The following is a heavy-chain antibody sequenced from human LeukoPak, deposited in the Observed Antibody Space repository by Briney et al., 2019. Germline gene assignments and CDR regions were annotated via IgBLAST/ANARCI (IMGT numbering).Heavy chain of an antibody. D-gene: IGHD3-22*01. CDR2: IYSGGST. V-gene: IGHV3-66*01. CDR1: GFSISSNY. Sequence: GGSLRLSCAASGFSISSNYMSWVRQAPGKGLEWASAIYSGGSTYYAESVKGRFTISGDNSKNTLYLQMNSLRAEDTAVYYCASGYDRSVYCYRYDAFDIWGQGTMVTVSS. CDR3: ASGYDRSVYCYRYDAFDI. J-gene: IGHJ3*02.